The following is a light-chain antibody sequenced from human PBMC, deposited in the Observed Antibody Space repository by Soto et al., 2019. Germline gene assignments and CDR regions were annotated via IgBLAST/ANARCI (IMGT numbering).Light chain of an antibody. CDR3: QQRSNWPRYT. J-gene: IGKJ2*01. V-gene: IGKV3-11*01. Sequence: EIVLTQSPATLSLSPGERATLSCRASQSVSSYLAWYQQKPGQAPRLLIYDASNRATGIPARFSGSGSGTDFTLTIRSLEPEDFAVYYCQQRSNWPRYTFGQGTKLESK. CDR1: QSVSSY. CDR2: DAS.